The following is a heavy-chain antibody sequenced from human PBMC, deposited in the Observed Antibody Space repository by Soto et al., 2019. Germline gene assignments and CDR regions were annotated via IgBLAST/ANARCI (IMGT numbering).Heavy chain of an antibody. Sequence: QVQLVQSGAEVKKPGASVKVSCKASGYMFVTYGINWVRQAPGQGLEWMGWISAYNGNTKYAQNLQGRVTMTTDESTRTAYMEMRSLRSDDTAVYYCARDLYGSGSYYTDYWGPGTLVTGSS. D-gene: IGHD3-10*01. CDR1: GYMFVTYG. CDR2: ISAYNGNT. CDR3: ARDLYGSGSYYTDY. J-gene: IGHJ4*02. V-gene: IGHV1-18*01.